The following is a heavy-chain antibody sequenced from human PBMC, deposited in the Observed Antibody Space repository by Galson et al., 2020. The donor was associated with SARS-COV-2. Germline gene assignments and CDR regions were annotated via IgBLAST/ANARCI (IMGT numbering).Heavy chain of an antibody. CDR3: AREDPYSSSPALDY. CDR1: GFTFSSYA. D-gene: IGHD6-6*01. J-gene: IGHJ4*02. CDR2: ISYDGSNK. Sequence: GESLKISCAASGFTFSSYAMHWVRQAPGKGLEWVAVISYDGSNKYYADSVKGRCTISRDNSKNTLYLQMNSLRAEVTAVYYCAREDPYSSSPALDYWGQGTLVTVSS. V-gene: IGHV3-30*01.